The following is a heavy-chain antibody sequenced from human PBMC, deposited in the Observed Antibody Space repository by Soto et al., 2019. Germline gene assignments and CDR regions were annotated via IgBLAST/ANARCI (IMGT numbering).Heavy chain of an antibody. V-gene: IGHV3-48*03. CDR1: GFTFSSYE. D-gene: IGHD5-12*01. J-gene: IGHJ2*01. Sequence: SGGSLRLSCAASGFTFSSYEMNWVRQAPGKGLEWVSYISSSGSTIYYADSVKGRFTISRDNAKNSLYLQMNSLRAEDTAVYYCARDHSGYDLSWYFDLWGRGTLVTVSS. CDR3: ARDHSGYDLSWYFDL. CDR2: ISSSGSTI.